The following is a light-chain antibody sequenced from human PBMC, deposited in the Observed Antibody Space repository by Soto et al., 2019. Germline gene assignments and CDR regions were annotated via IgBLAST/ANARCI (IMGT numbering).Light chain of an antibody. CDR3: QQYNSYSGT. CDR2: KAS. V-gene: IGKV1-5*03. CDR1: QSIGNW. Sequence: DLQMTQSPSTLSASVGDRVTITCRASQSIGNWLAWYQQKPGKAPKLLIYKASSLQSGVPSRFSGSCSGTEFTLTINSLQPDDFASYYCQQYNSYSGTFGQGTKV. J-gene: IGKJ1*01.